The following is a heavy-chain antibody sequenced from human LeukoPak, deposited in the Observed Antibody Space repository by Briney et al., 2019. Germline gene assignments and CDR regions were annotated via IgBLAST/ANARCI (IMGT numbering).Heavy chain of an antibody. CDR3: ARRRWATVVTSFDY. V-gene: IGHV4-34*01. CDR2: INHSGST. CDR1: GGSFSGYY. D-gene: IGHD4-23*01. Sequence: SETLSLTCAVYGGSFSGYYWSWIRQPPGKGLEWIGEINHSGSTNYNPSLKSRVTISVDTSKNQFSLKLSSVTAADTAVYYCARRRWATVVTSFDYWGQGTLVTVSS. J-gene: IGHJ4*02.